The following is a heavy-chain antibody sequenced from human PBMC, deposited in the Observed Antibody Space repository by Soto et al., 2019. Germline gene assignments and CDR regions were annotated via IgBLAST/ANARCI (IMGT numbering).Heavy chain of an antibody. J-gene: IGHJ4*02. V-gene: IGHV4-59*01. CDR1: GGSISSYY. CDR2: IYYSGST. D-gene: IGHD5-18*01. Sequence: SETLSLTCIVSGGSISSYYWSWIRQPPGKGLEWIGYIYYSGSTNYNPSLKSRVTISVDTSKNQFSLKLSSVTAADTAVYYCARQIQLWLPWANWGQGTLVTVSS. CDR3: ARQIQLWLPWAN.